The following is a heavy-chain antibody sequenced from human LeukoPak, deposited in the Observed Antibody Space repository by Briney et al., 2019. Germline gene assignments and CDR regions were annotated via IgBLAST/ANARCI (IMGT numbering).Heavy chain of an antibody. V-gene: IGHV4-4*02. CDR2: IYHSGST. J-gene: IGHJ5*02. D-gene: IGHD5-12*01. CDR3: ARDGRYSGYDYGGWFDP. Sequence: PSETLSLTCAVSGGSISSSNWWSWVRQPPGKGLEWIGEIYHSGSTNYNPSLKSRVTISVDKSKNQFSLKLSSVTAADTAVYYCARDGRYSGYDYGGWFDPWGQGTLVTASS. CDR1: GGSISSSNW.